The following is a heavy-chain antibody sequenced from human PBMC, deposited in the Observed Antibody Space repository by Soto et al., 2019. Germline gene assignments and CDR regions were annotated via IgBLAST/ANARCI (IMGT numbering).Heavy chain of an antibody. CDR1: GFSLSTSGVA. D-gene: IGHD5-12*01. J-gene: IGHJ4*02. CDR3: AHSQRGPRDF. CDR2: IYWDDDK. Sequence: QLTLKESGPPLVRPTQTLTLTCTFSGFSLSTSGVAVAWIRQPPGEVLEWLALIYWDDDKRYNPSLKSRLTTTKDTSKDPVVLTMSNMGPMDTATYFCAHSQRGPRDFWGPGILVTVSS. V-gene: IGHV2-5*02.